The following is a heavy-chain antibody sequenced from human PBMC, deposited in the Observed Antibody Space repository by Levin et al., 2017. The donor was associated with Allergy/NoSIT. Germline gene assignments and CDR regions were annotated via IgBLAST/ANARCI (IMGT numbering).Heavy chain of an antibody. CDR2: ISSSSSYT. Sequence: GGSLRLSCAASGFTFSDYYMSWIRQAPGKGLEWVSYISSSSSYTNYADSVKGRFTISRDNAKNSLYLQMNSLRAEDTAVYYCARDKRSLAVAGTSDTVNYYYYGMDVWGQGTTVTVSS. CDR3: ARDKRSLAVAGTSDTVNYYYYGMDV. J-gene: IGHJ6*02. D-gene: IGHD6-19*01. V-gene: IGHV3-11*05. CDR1: GFTFSDYY.